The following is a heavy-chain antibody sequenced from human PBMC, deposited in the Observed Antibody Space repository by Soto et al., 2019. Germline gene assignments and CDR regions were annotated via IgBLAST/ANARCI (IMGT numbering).Heavy chain of an antibody. V-gene: IGHV4-39*01. Sequence: TLYPTFSIPSCSIPSFIYYWGWIRQPPGKGLEWIGNIYYSGSTYYNPSLKSRVSISADTSKNQFSLKLRSVTAADTAVYYCARQEGGSWWGYWGQG. D-gene: IGHD6-13*01. J-gene: IGHJ4*02. CDR3: ARQEGGSWWGY. CDR2: IYYSGST. CDR1: SCSIPSFIYY.